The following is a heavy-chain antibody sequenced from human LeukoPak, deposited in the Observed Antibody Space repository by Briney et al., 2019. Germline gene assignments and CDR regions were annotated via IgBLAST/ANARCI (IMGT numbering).Heavy chain of an antibody. V-gene: IGHV3-53*04. J-gene: IGHJ4*02. CDR1: GFTVSSNY. Sequence: GGSLRLSCVASGFTVSSNYMSWVRQAPGKGLEWASVIYSAGNTYYADSVKGRFTISRHNSENTLYLHMNSLRVEDTAVYFCARGGTPGYSSGRIDYWGQGTLVTVS. CDR3: ARGGTPGYSSGRIDY. D-gene: IGHD6-19*01. CDR2: IYSAGNT.